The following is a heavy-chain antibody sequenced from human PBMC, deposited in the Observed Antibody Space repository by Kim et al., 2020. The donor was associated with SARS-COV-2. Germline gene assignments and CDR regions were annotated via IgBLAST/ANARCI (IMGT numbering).Heavy chain of an antibody. J-gene: IGHJ4*02. CDR3: AKYGGYSYGYRSDYFDY. CDR1: GFTFSSYA. V-gene: IGHV3-23*01. CDR2: ISGSGGST. D-gene: IGHD5-18*01. Sequence: GGSLRLSCAASGFTFSSYAMSWVRQAPGKGLEWVSAISGSGGSTYYADSVKGRFTISRDNSKNTLYLQMNSLRAEDTAVYYCAKYGGYSYGYRSDYFDYWGQGTLVTVSS.